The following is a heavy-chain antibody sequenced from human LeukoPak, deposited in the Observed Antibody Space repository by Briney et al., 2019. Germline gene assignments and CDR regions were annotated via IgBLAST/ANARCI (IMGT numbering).Heavy chain of an antibody. CDR3: ARAGIAAAGQKWKAFDI. CDR1: GGSISSGDYY. Sequence: PSETLSLTCTVSGGSISSGDYYWSWIRQPPGKGLEWIGYIYYSGSTYYNPSLKSRVTISVDTSKNQFPLKLSSVTAADTAVYYCARAGIAAAGQKWKAFDIWGQGTMVTVSS. J-gene: IGHJ3*02. D-gene: IGHD6-13*01. CDR2: IYYSGST. V-gene: IGHV4-30-4*01.